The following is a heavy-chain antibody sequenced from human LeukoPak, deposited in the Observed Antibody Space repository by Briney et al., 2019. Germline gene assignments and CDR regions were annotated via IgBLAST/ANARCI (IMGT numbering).Heavy chain of an antibody. CDR1: GGTFSSFA. J-gene: IGHJ6*03. CDR3: ARDVRVKQQLTIRGSDYFYYMDV. Sequence: SCKSSGGTFSSFALSWVRQAPGQGLEWMGGIIPIFGTANYAQKFQGRVTIYSEASTSTDYMEVSSLRSEDTAVYYCARDVRVKQQLTIRGSDYFYYMDVWGNGTTVIVSS. D-gene: IGHD6-13*01. V-gene: IGHV1-69*01. CDR2: IIPIFGTA.